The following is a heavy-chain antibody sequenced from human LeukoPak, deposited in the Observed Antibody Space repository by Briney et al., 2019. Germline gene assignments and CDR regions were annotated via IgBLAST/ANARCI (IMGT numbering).Heavy chain of an antibody. CDR3: ARDFSYSPNALDY. V-gene: IGHV3-30-3*01. J-gene: IGHJ4*02. Sequence: PGGSLRLSCACSGFTFSSYAMHWVRQAPGKGLEWVAVISYDGSKKYYADSVKGRFTISRDNSKNTLYLQMNSLRAEDTTVYYCARDFSYSPNALDYWGQGTLVTVSS. CDR1: GFTFSSYA. CDR2: ISYDGSKK. D-gene: IGHD5-18*01.